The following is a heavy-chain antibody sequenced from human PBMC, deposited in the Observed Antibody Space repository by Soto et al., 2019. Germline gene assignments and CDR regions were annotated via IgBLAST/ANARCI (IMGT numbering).Heavy chain of an antibody. Sequence: GESRKISCPGSGYTFTDYWIGWVRQLPGKGREWMGLIDPGDSDTRYSPSFQGHVTITVYKSTRTAYLQPNTLKASDTAMYYCSRHIGNFRDYYYAMDVGGQVTTVTVSS. CDR3: SRHIGNFRDYYYAMDV. CDR2: IDPGDSDT. J-gene: IGHJ6*02. V-gene: IGHV5-51*01. CDR1: GYTFTDYW. D-gene: IGHD3-16*02.